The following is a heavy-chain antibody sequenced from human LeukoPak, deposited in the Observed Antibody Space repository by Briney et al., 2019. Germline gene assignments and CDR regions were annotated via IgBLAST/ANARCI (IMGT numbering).Heavy chain of an antibody. V-gene: IGHV1-69*13. Sequence: SVKVSCKASGGTFSSYAISWVRQAPGQGLEWMGGIIPIFGTANYAQKFQGRVTITADESTSTAYMELSSLRSEDTAVYYCARSPYYYDSSGYYSDYWGQGTLVAVSS. CDR2: IIPIFGTA. CDR1: GGTFSSYA. CDR3: ARSPYYYDSSGYYSDY. D-gene: IGHD3-22*01. J-gene: IGHJ4*02.